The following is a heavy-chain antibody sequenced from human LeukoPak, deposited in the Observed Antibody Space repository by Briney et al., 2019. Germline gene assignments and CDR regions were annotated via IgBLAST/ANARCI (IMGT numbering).Heavy chain of an antibody. CDR3: AYSSGWYWFDP. V-gene: IGHV4-30-4*01. J-gene: IGHJ5*02. CDR1: GGSISSGDYY. CDR2: IYYSGST. Sequence: SETLSLTCTVSGGSISSGDYYWSWIRQPPGKGLEWIGYIYYSGSTYYNPSLKSRVTISVGTSKNQFSLKLSSVTAADTAVYYCAYSSGWYWFDPWGQGTLVTVSS. D-gene: IGHD6-19*01.